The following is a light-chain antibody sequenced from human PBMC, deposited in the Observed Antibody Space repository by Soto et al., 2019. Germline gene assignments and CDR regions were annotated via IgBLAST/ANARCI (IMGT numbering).Light chain of an antibody. J-gene: IGKJ5*01. CDR3: QQRSDWPPIT. V-gene: IGKV3-11*01. CDR2: DAS. Sequence: DIVLTQFPATLSLSPGERATLSCRASQSVSTYLAWYQHKPGQAPRLLIYDASKRAIGITARFSGSGSGTDFALTISSLEPENFAVYYCQQRSDWPPITFGQGTRLEIK. CDR1: QSVSTY.